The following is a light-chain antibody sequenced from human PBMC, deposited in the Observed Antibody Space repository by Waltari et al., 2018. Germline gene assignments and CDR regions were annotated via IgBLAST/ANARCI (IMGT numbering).Light chain of an antibody. J-gene: IGLJ2*01. Sequence: QSVLTQPPSVSGAPGQRVTIPCSGSTSNIGAGSDVTWYQQVPGTAPKFPIYGNTNRPSGVPDRFSGSKSGTSASLAITGLQAEDEAHYYCQSYDNSLSAVVFGGGTQLTVL. CDR1: TSNIGAGSD. CDR2: GNT. V-gene: IGLV1-40*01. CDR3: QSYDNSLSAVV.